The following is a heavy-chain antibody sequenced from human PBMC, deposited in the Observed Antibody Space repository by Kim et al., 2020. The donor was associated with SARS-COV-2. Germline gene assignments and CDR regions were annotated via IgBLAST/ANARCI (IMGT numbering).Heavy chain of an antibody. CDR1: GYSISSGYY. J-gene: IGHJ6*02. V-gene: IGHV4-38-2*02. CDR3: ARDLRIAAARITGGYYGMDV. Sequence: SETLSLTCTVSGYSISSGYYWGWIRQPPGKGLEWIGSIYHSGSTYYNPSLKSRVTISVDTSKNQFSLKLSSVTAADTAVYYCARDLRIAAARITGGYYGMDVWGQGTTVTVSS. D-gene: IGHD6-13*01. CDR2: IYHSGST.